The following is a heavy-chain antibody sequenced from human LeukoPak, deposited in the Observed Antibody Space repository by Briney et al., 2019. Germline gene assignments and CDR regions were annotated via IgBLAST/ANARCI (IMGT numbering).Heavy chain of an antibody. CDR3: AGTYKYYYYYMDV. V-gene: IGHV4-39*07. Sequence: SETLSLTCTVSGGSISSSSYYWGWIRQPPGKGLEWIGSIYYSGSTNYNPSLKSRVTISVDTSKNQFSLKLSSVTAADTAVYYCAGTYKYYYYYMDVWGKGTTVTISS. J-gene: IGHJ6*03. D-gene: IGHD1-14*01. CDR2: IYYSGST. CDR1: GGSISSSSYY.